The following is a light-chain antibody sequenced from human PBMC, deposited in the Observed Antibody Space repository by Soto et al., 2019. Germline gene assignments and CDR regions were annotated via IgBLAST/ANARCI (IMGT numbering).Light chain of an antibody. J-gene: IGLJ1*01. V-gene: IGLV1-51*01. CDR2: DSN. CDR3: GAWDDSLRLYV. Sequence: QSVLTQPPSVSAAPGQTVTISCSGSSSNIGKYYVSWYQQLPGEAPKLLIYDSNKRPSGIPERFSASRSGTSATLGITGLQTGDEADYYCGAWDDSLRLYVFGRGTK. CDR1: SSNIGKYY.